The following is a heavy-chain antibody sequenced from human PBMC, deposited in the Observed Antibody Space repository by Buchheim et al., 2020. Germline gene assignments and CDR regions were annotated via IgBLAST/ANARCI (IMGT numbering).Heavy chain of an antibody. V-gene: IGHV4-31*03. J-gene: IGHJ4*02. Sequence: QVQLQQWGAGLLKPSETLSLTCTVSGGSISSGGYYWSWIRQHPGKGLEWIGYIYYSGSTYYNPSLKSRVTISVDTSKNQFSLKLSSVTAADTAVYYCAREGQTDQWGNGPIDYWGQGTL. D-gene: IGHD3-16*01. CDR2: IYYSGST. CDR1: GGSISSGGYY. CDR3: AREGQTDQWGNGPIDY.